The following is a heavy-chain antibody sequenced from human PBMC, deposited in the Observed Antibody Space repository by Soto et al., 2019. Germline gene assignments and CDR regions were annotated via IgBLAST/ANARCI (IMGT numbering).Heavy chain of an antibody. Sequence: EVQMLESGGGLVQPGGSLRLSCAASGFIFSNYAMSWVRQAPGKGLEWVAGMGGANGDTYYADSVRGRFDISRDNSNSTLFLQMNSLRAEDTAVYYCAKDRVNHNSVWDPFDIWGQGTMVTVSS. CDR1: GFIFSNYA. V-gene: IGHV3-23*01. J-gene: IGHJ3*02. CDR2: MGGANGDT. CDR3: AKDRVNHNSVWDPFDI. D-gene: IGHD2-21*01.